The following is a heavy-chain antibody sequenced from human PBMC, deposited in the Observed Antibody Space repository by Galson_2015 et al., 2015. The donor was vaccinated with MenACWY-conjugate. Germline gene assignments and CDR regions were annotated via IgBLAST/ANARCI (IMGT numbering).Heavy chain of an antibody. CDR3: ARCSGGICIWVDP. D-gene: IGHD2-15*01. CDR2: ISRSSSYT. CDR1: GFAFSDFY. J-gene: IGHJ5*02. V-gene: IGHV3-11*06. Sequence: SLRLSCAASGFAFSDFYMSWIRQAPGKGLEWVSYISRSSSYTDYGDSVKGRFTTSRDNAKNSLYLQMNSLRAEDTAVYYCARCSGGICIWVDPWGQGTLVTVSS.